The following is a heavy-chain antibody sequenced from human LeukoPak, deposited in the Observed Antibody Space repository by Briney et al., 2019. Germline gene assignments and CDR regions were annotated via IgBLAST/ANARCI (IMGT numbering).Heavy chain of an antibody. V-gene: IGHV3-21*01. CDR1: GFTFSTYS. CDR3: ARTSNTVTTGASYFDY. J-gene: IGHJ4*02. Sequence: GGSLRLSCAASGFTFSTYSMNWVRQAPGKGLEWVPFISSSSTYMYYADSMKGRFTISRDNAKNSLYLQMNSLSAEDTAVYYCARTSNTVTTGASYFDYWGQGILVTVSS. CDR2: ISSSSTYM. D-gene: IGHD4-17*01.